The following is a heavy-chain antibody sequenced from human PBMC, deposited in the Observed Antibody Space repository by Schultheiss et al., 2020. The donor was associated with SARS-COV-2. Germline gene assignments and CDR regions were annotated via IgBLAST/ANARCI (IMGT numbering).Heavy chain of an antibody. Sequence: ASVKVSCKSSGYPFASYGITWVRQAPGQGLEWMGWMNPNSGNTGYAQKFQGRVTITRNTSISTAYMELSSLRSEDTAVYYCARDGGHSSPSTFDYWGQGTLVTVSS. J-gene: IGHJ4*02. V-gene: IGHV1-8*01. CDR2: MNPNSGNT. CDR3: ARDGGHSSPSTFDY. D-gene: IGHD6-13*01. CDR1: GYPFASYG.